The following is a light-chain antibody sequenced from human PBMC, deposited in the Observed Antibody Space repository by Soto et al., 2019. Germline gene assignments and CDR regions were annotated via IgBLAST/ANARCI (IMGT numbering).Light chain of an antibody. V-gene: IGKV3-15*01. Sequence: EIVMTQSPATLSVSPGERAPLSCRASQSVTINLAWYQQKPGQAPRPLIYGASTRATGIPARFSGSGSGTEFTLTISSLQSEDFAVYYCQQYNNWPSTFGQGTKLEIK. J-gene: IGKJ2*02. CDR3: QQYNNWPST. CDR2: GAS. CDR1: QSVTIN.